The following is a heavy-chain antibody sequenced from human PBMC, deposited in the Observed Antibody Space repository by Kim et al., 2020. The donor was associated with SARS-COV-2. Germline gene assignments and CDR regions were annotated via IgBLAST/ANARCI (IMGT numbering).Heavy chain of an antibody. CDR2: IIPIYGTA. CDR1: GCTFSSYA. CDR3: ARAGAYNGNLPESFDI. D-gene: IGHD1-7*01. Sequence: SVKVSCKASGCTFSSYAISWVRQAPGQGLEWMGGIIPIYGTANYAQKFQGRVTITTDESTSTAYMELSSLRSDDTAVYYCARAGAYNGNLPESFDILCQ. V-gene: IGHV1-69*05. J-gene: IGHJ3*02.